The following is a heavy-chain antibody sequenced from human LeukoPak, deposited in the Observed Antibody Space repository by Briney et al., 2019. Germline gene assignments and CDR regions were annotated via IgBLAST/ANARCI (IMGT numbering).Heavy chain of an antibody. CDR3: GTTPIAVAGIE. V-gene: IGHV4-34*01. CDR1: GGSFSSYY. CDR2: IYHSGST. J-gene: IGHJ4*02. D-gene: IGHD6-13*01. Sequence: SETLSHTCAVYGGSFSSYYWSWIRQPPGKGLEWIGSIYHSGSTYYNPSLKSRVTISVDTSKNQFSLNLNSVTATDTAVYYCGTTPIAVAGIEWGQGTLVTVSS.